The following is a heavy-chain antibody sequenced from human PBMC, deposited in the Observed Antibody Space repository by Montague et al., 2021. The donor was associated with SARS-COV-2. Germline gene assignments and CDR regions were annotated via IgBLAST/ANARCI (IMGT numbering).Heavy chain of an antibody. Sequence: SETLSLTCTVPGGSISSSSYYWGWIRQPPGKGLEWIGSIYYSGGNYYNPSLKSRISISVDTYKNQFSLKLSSVTAAATAVYYSARGYSDYEDPTGFDLWGQGTPVTVSS. D-gene: IGHD5-12*01. CDR2: IYYSGGN. V-gene: IGHV4-39*01. CDR3: ARGYSDYEDPTGFDL. CDR1: GGSISSSSYY. J-gene: IGHJ5*01.